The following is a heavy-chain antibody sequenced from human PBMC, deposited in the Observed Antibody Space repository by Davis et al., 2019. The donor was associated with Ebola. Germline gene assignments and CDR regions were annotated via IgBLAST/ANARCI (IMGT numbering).Heavy chain of an antibody. CDR2: IIPVFGIP. J-gene: IGHJ4*02. D-gene: IGHD3-22*01. Sequence: SVKVSCKASGGTFSSYGISWVRQAPGQGLDWMGGIIPVFGIPKYAQKFQVRVTITADESTSTAYMELSSLRSEDTAVYYCARDRYSDGSGYFFEQSHWGQGTLVTVSS. CDR1: GGTFSSYG. V-gene: IGHV1-69*13. CDR3: ARDRYSDGSGYFFEQSH.